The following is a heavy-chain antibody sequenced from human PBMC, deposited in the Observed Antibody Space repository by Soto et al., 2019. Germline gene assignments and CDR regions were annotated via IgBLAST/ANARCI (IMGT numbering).Heavy chain of an antibody. D-gene: IGHD3-16*01. CDR2: IYYSGST. CDR3: ARAFGEDYYYGMDV. CDR1: GGSISSYY. V-gene: IGHV4-59*01. J-gene: IGHJ6*02. Sequence: SETLSLTCTVSGGSISSYYWSWIRQPPGKGLEWIGYIYYSGSTNYNPSLKSRVTISVDTSKNQFSLKLSSVTAADTAVYYCARAFGEDYYYGMDVWGQGTTVTVSS.